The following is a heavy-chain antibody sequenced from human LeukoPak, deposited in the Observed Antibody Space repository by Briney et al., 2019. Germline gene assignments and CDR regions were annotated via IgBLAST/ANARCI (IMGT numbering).Heavy chain of an antibody. CDR3: ARDTLKDIVVVPAPP. CDR1: GFTFSSYW. D-gene: IGHD2-2*01. Sequence: PGGALRLSCAASGFTFSSYWMSWVRQAPGKGLEWVANIKQDGSEKYYVDSVKGRFTISRDNAKNSLYLQMNSLRAEDTAVYYCARDTLKDIVVVPAPPWGQGTLVAVSS. V-gene: IGHV3-7*01. CDR2: IKQDGSEK. J-gene: IGHJ5*02.